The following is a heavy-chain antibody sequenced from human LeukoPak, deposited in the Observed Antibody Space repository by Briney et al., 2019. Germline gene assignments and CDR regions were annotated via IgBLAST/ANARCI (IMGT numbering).Heavy chain of an antibody. CDR3: ARVAPGYYDSSGYPVTSFYY. CDR1: GGPISSYY. V-gene: IGHV4-59*01. J-gene: IGHJ4*02. D-gene: IGHD3-22*01. Sequence: SETLSLTCTVSGGPISSYYRSWIRQPPGKGLEWIGYIYYSGSTNYNPSLKSRVTISVDTSKNQFSLKLSSVTAADTAVYYCARVAPGYYDSSGYPVTSFYYWGQGTLVTVSS. CDR2: IYYSGST.